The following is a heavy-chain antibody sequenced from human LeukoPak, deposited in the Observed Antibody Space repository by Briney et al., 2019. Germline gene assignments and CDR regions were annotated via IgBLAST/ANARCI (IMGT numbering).Heavy chain of an antibody. Sequence: ASVKVSCKVSGYTLTELSMHWVRQAPGKGLEWMGGFDPEDGETIYAQKFQGRVTMTEDTSTDTAYMELSSLRSEDTAVYYCATYCSGGSCYSNYHFDYWGQGTLVTVSS. CDR3: ATYCSGGSCYSNYHFDY. CDR1: GYTLTELS. V-gene: IGHV1-24*01. J-gene: IGHJ4*02. D-gene: IGHD2-15*01. CDR2: FDPEDGET.